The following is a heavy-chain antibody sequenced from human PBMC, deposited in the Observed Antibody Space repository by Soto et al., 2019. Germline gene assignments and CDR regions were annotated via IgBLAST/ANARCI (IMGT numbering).Heavy chain of an antibody. CDR3: ARHPSDFWFDP. CDR1: GGSISSSSYF. V-gene: IGHV4-39*01. J-gene: IGHJ5*02. Sequence: QLQLQESGPGLVKPSETLSLTCTVSGGSISSSSYFWGWIRQPPGKGLEWIGSIYYSGSTYYNPSLKRRVTVSIDTSKSLFSLKLISVTAADTAVYYCARHPSDFWFDPWGQGTLVTVSS. CDR2: IYYSGST. D-gene: IGHD2-21*02.